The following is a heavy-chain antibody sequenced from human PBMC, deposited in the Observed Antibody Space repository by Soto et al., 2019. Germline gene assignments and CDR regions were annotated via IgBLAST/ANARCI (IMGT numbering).Heavy chain of an antibody. CDR2: IIPTFGST. J-gene: IGHJ3*02. CDR1: GGNFSNYG. CDR3: ARGRLIYYYDSSAYYYDVDI. V-gene: IGHV1-69*01. Sequence: QVQLVQSGTEVKKPGSSVKVSCKASGGNFSNYGISWVRQAPGQGLEWMGGIIPTFGSTKYAQKFQGRVTITADESTNTAYMELSSLRSEDTAVYYCARGRLIYYYDSSAYYYDVDIWGQGTMVTVSS. D-gene: IGHD3-22*01.